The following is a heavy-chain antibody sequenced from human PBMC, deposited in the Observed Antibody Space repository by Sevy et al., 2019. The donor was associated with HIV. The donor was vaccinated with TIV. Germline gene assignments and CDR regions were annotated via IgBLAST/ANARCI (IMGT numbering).Heavy chain of an antibody. J-gene: IGHJ3*02. CDR3: SRDRGPAAISDAFDI. V-gene: IGHV1-69*13. CDR1: GGNLHNYG. D-gene: IGHD2-2*02. Sequence: ASVKVSCKASGGNLHNYGINWVRQAPGQGLEWMGGLIPIFRTSTYAQNFRGRITFAADEATRTFYLEVSSLRADDTAVYYCSRDRGPAAISDAFDIWGQGTMVTVSS. CDR2: LIPIFRTS.